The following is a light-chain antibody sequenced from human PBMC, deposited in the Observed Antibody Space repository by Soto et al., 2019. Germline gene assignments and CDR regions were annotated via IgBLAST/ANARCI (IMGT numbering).Light chain of an antibody. CDR1: QSVSSY. CDR2: DTS. CDR3: QQRTNWPRSFT. J-gene: IGKJ3*01. Sequence: EIVLTQSPATLSLSPGERATLSCRASQSVSSYLAWYQQKPGQAPRLLIYDTSKRATGIPARFSGSGSGTEFTLTISSLEPEDFAVYYYQQRTNWPRSFTFGPGTKVDIK. V-gene: IGKV3-11*01.